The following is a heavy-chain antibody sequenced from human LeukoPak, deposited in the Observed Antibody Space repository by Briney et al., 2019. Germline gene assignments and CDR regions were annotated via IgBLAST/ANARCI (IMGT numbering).Heavy chain of an antibody. CDR2: INPSGGST. D-gene: IGHD5-12*01. CDR3: ATSGYSDSGYFDC. CDR1: GYTFTSYY. J-gene: IGHJ4*02. V-gene: IGHV1-46*03. Sequence: ASVKVSCKASGYTFTSYYMHWVRQAPGQGLEWMGIINPSGGSTSYAQKFQGRVTMTRDTSISTAYMELNRLRSDDTAVYYCATSGYSDSGYFDCWGQGTLVTVSS.